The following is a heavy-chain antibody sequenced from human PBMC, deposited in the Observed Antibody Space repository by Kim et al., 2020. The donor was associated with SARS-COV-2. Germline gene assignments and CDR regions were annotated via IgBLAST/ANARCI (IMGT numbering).Heavy chain of an antibody. D-gene: IGHD1-7*01. CDR1: GFTFNNYW. Sequence: GGSLRLSCAASGFTFNNYWMSWVRQAPGKGLEWVANINQGGSETKYVDSVKGRFIISRDNAKKSLYLQMNSLRDDDTALYYCARDLWGLDRARNYDGFD. J-gene: IGHJ4*01. CDR2: INQGGSET. CDR3: ARDLWGLDRARNYDGFD. V-gene: IGHV3-7*01.